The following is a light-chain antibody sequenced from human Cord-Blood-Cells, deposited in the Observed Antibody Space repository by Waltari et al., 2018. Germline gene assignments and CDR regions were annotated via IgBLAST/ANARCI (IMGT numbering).Light chain of an antibody. CDR3: QQYYSTPYT. J-gene: IGKJ2*01. CDR1: QGISNS. V-gene: IGKV1-NL1*01. CDR2: AAS. Sequence: DIQMTQSPSSLSASVGDRVTITCRASQGISNSLAWYQQTPGKAPKLRLYAASRLESGVPSRFSGSGSGTDYTLTISSLQPEDFATYYCQQYYSTPYTFGQGTKLEIK.